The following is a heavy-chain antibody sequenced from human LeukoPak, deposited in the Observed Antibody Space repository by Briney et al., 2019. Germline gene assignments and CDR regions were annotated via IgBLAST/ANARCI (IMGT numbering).Heavy chain of an antibody. CDR3: ARGPQPYYYDSGYFDY. D-gene: IGHD3-22*01. J-gene: IGHJ4*02. V-gene: IGHV4-59*01. CDR2: IYYRGST. CDR1: GGSISSYY. Sequence: SETPSLTCTVSGGSISSYYWSWIRQPPGKGLEWLGYIYYRGSTNYSPSLKSRVIISVDTSKNQFSLKLSSVTAADTAVYYCARGPQPYYYDSGYFDYWGQGTLVTVSS.